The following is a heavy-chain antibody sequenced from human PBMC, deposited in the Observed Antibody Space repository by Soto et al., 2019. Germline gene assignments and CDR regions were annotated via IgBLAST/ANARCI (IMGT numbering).Heavy chain of an antibody. CDR3: AKDFLSRRLNNYYGMDV. CDR2: ISGSGGST. Sequence: EVQLLESGGGLVQPGGSLRLSCAASGFTFSSYAMSWVRQAPGKGLEWVSAISGSGGSTYYADSVKGRFTISRDNSKNTLYLQMNSLRAEDTAVYYCAKDFLSRRLNNYYGMDVWGQGTTVTVSS. V-gene: IGHV3-23*01. J-gene: IGHJ6*02. D-gene: IGHD5-12*01. CDR1: GFTFSSYA.